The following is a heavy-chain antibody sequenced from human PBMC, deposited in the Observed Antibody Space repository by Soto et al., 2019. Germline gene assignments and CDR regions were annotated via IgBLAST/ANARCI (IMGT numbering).Heavy chain of an antibody. CDR1: GGTFSSYA. J-gene: IGHJ4*02. CDR3: ARGGYCSGGSCHRPLDY. V-gene: IGHV1-69*13. D-gene: IGHD2-15*01. CDR2: IIPIFGTA. Sequence: GASVKVSCKASGGTFSSYAISWVRQAPGQGLEWMGGIIPIFGTANYAQKFQGRVTITADESTSTAYMELSSLRSEDTAVYYCARGGYCSGGSCHRPLDYWGQGTLVTVSS.